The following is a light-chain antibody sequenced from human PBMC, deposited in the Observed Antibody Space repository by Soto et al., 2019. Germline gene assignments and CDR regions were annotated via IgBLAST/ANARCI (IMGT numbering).Light chain of an antibody. Sequence: QSALTQPASVSGSPGQSITISCTGTSSDVGAYNYVSWYQQHPGKVPKLMIYDVSERPAGVSNRFAGSKSGNTASLTISGLQAEDDDDYYCSSFTRSNSYVFGTGTKLTVL. V-gene: IGLV2-14*03. CDR1: SSDVGAYNY. CDR3: SSFTRSNSYV. J-gene: IGLJ1*01. CDR2: DVS.